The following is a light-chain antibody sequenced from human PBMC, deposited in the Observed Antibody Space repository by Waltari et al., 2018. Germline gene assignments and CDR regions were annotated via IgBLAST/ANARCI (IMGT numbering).Light chain of an antibody. J-gene: IGKJ3*01. Sequence: EIVLTQSPGTLSLSPGERATLSCRASQSVSSSYLAWYQQKPGQAPRLLIYGASSRATGIPDRFSGSGSGTDFTLTISRLEPEDFAVYYCQQYPPIFGPGTKVDIK. CDR1: QSVSSSY. CDR3: QQYPPI. CDR2: GAS. V-gene: IGKV3-20*01.